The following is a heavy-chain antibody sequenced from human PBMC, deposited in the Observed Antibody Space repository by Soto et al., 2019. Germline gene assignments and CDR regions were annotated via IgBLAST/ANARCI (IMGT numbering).Heavy chain of an antibody. J-gene: IGHJ5*02. CDR3: ERRPALEAAAPFDP. CDR2: INHSGST. CDR1: GGSFSGYY. D-gene: IGHD6-13*01. V-gene: IGHV4-34*01. Sequence: SETLSLTCAVYGGSFSGYYWSWIRQPPGKGLEWIGEINHSGSTNYNPSLKSRVTISVDTSKNQFSLKLSSVTAADTAVYYCERRPALEAAAPFDPWGQGTLVTVSS.